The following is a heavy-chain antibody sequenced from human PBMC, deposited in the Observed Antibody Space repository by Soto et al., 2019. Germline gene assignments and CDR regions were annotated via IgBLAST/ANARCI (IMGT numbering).Heavy chain of an antibody. V-gene: IGHV3-66*01. CDR3: AKNSESSAYSSFDY. Sequence: PGGSLRLSCAASGVTVSSNYMSWVRQAPGKGLEWVSVIYSGGSTYYADSVKGRFTISRDNSKNTLYLQMNSLRAEDTAVYYCAKNSESSAYSSFDYWGQGTLVTVSS. D-gene: IGHD3-22*01. J-gene: IGHJ4*02. CDR1: GVTVSSNY. CDR2: IYSGGST.